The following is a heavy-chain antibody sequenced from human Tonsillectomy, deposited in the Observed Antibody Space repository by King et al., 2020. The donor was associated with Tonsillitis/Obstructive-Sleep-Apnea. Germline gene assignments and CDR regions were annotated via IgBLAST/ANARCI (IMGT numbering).Heavy chain of an antibody. CDR1: GYSFTRYW. CDR2: LYPCDSASDT. V-gene: IGHV5-51*01. D-gene: IGHD6-19*01. Sequence: VQLVEFGAEVKKPGESLKSFLKGAGYSFTRYWIGWGRQMPGKGLEWMGILYPCDSASDTKYNPSFHGQVTISAVKSISTAYLRWGGLKASDTARYYCARQYIAVAGAADYWGQGTLVTVSS. CDR3: ARQYIAVAGAADY. J-gene: IGHJ4*02.